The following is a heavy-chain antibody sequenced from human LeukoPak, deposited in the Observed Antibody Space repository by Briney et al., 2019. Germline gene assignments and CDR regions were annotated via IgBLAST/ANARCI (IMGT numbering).Heavy chain of an antibody. V-gene: IGHV4-59*01. CDR3: ARGYYYQNYYFDY. Sequence: SETLSLTCAVSVGSISSYYWSWIRQPPGKGLEWIGYIYYSGSTNYNPSLKNRVTISVETSKNQFSLKLASVTAADTAVYYCARGYYYQNYYFDYWGQGTLVTVSS. J-gene: IGHJ4*02. CDR2: IYYSGST. CDR1: VGSISSYY. D-gene: IGHD5-12*01.